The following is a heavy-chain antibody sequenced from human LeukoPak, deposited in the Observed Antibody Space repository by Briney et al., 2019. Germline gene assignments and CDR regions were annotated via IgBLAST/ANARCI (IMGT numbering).Heavy chain of an antibody. D-gene: IGHD3-3*01. CDR2: ISAYNGNT. V-gene: IGHV1-18*01. Sequence: ASVKVSCKASGYTFTSYGISWVRQAPGQGLEWMGWISAYNGNTNYAQKLQGRVTMTTDTSTSTAYIELRSLRSDDTAVYYCARDRAYDFWSGPSFDYWGQGTLVTVSS. CDR3: ARDRAYDFWSGPSFDY. CDR1: GYTFTSYG. J-gene: IGHJ4*02.